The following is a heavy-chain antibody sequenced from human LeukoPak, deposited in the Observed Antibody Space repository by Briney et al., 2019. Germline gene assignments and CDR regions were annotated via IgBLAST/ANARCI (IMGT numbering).Heavy chain of an antibody. D-gene: IGHD4-17*01. CDR1: GYTFTGYY. V-gene: IGHV1-2*02. CDR2: INPNSGGT. CDR3: ARDPQRTSGDYADY. J-gene: IGHJ4*02. Sequence: ASVKVSCKASGYTFTGYYMHWVRQAPGQGLEWMGWINPNSGGTNYAQKFQGRVTMTRDTSISTAYMELSRLRSDDTAVYYCARDPQRTSGDYADYWGQGTLVTVSS.